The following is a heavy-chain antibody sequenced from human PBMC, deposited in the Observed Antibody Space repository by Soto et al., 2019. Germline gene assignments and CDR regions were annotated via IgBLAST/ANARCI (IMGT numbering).Heavy chain of an antibody. Sequence: SETLSLTCTVSGGSISSGGYYWSWIRQHPGKGLEWIGYIYYSGSTYYNPSLKSRVTISVDTSKNQFSLKLSSVTAADTAVYYCARDVTGTLRRDYWGQGTLVTVSS. CDR1: GGSISSGGYY. CDR3: ARDVTGTLRRDY. CDR2: IYYSGST. V-gene: IGHV4-31*03. D-gene: IGHD1-20*01. J-gene: IGHJ4*02.